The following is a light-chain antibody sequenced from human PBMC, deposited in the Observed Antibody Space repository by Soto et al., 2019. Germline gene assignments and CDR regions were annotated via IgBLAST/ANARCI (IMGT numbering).Light chain of an antibody. CDR1: SSDVGGYNY. V-gene: IGLV2-14*01. CDR2: DVS. CDR3: RSYTSSSTLYV. J-gene: IGLJ1*01. Sequence: QSVLTQPASVSGSPGQSITISCTGTSSDVGGYNYVSWYQQHPGKAPKLMIYDVSNQPSGVSNRFSGSKSGNTVSLTISGLQAEDEADYYCRSYTSSSTLYVFGTGTKVTVL.